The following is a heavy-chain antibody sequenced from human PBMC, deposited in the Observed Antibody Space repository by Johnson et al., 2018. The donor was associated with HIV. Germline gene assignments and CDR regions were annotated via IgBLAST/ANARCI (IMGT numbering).Heavy chain of an antibody. Sequence: QLVESGGGLVQPGGSLRLSCAASGFTVSSNYMSWVRQAPGKGLEWVSVISSGGSTYYADTVKGRLTISRDNSKNTLYLQMNSLKTEDTAVYYCTTVFIVGATPDAFDIWGQGTMVTVSS. CDR1: GFTVSSNY. CDR2: ISSGGST. CDR3: TTVFIVGATPDAFDI. V-gene: IGHV3-66*01. D-gene: IGHD1-26*01. J-gene: IGHJ3*02.